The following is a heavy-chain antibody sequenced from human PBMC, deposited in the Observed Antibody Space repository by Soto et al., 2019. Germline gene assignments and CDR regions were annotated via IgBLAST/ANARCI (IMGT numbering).Heavy chain of an antibody. CDR3: AKDRGPYSSGWYYFDY. J-gene: IGHJ4*02. CDR1: GFTFSSYA. V-gene: IGHV3-23*01. Sequence: EVQLLESGGGLVQPGGSLRLSCAASGFTFSSYAMSWVRQAPGKGLEWVLATSGSGGSTYYADSVKGRFTISRDNSKNTLYLQMNSLRAEDTAVYYCAKDRGPYSSGWYYFDYWGQGTLVTVSS. CDR2: TSGSGGST. D-gene: IGHD6-19*01.